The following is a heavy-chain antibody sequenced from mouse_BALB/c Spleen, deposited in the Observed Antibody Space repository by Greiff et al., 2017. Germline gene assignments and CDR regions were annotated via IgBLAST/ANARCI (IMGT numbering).Heavy chain of an antibody. Sequence: EVQVVESGGDFVKPGGSLKLSCAASGFTFSSYGMSWVRQTPDKRLEWVATISSGGSYTYYPDSVKGRFTISRDNAKNTLYLQMSSLKSEDTAMYDCARRDDYYAMDYWGQGTSVTVSS. V-gene: IGHV5-6*01. CDR2: ISSGGSYT. CDR3: ARRDDYYAMDY. CDR1: GFTFSSYG. D-gene: IGHD3-3*01. J-gene: IGHJ4*01.